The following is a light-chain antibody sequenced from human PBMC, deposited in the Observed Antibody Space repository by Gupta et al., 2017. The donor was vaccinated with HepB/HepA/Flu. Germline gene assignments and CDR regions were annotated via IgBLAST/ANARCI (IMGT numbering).Light chain of an antibody. CDR1: QSVGSN. J-gene: IGKJ5*01. CDR2: DAS. V-gene: IGKV6-21*01. Sequence: EVVMTQSPDFQSVTPTEKVTITCRASQSVGSNLHWYQQKPDQSPKLLIKDASQSFSGVPSRFSGSGSGTDFTLTINSLDPEDAATYYCHQSTQLPFSFGQGTRLEMK. CDR3: HQSTQLPFS.